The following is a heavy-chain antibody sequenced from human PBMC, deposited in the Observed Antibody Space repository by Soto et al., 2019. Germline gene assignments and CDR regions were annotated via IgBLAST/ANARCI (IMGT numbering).Heavy chain of an antibody. V-gene: IGHV3-53*05. Sequence: PGGSLRLSCAASGFTVSTSYMNWVRLAPGKGLEWVSLIYSGGSTYYADSVKGRFTISRDNSKNTLFLQMNSLRAEDTAVYYCARIYCTTSSCSGGLDHWGQGTLVTVSS. J-gene: IGHJ4*02. CDR1: GFTVSTSY. D-gene: IGHD2-2*01. CDR2: IYSGGST. CDR3: ARIYCTTSSCSGGLDH.